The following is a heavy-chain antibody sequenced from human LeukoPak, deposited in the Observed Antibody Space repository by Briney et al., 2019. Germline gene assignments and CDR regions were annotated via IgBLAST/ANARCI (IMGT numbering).Heavy chain of an antibody. V-gene: IGHV3-21*01. Sequence: PGGSLRLSCTASGFTFGDYAMTWVRQAPGKGLEWVSSISSSSSYIYYADSVKGRFTISRDNAKNSLYLQMNSLGPEDTAVYYCARDPYSGNYGNYYYYYMDVWGKGTTVTISS. CDR2: ISSSSSYI. J-gene: IGHJ6*03. D-gene: IGHD1-26*01. CDR3: ARDPYSGNYGNYYYYYMDV. CDR1: GFTFGDYA.